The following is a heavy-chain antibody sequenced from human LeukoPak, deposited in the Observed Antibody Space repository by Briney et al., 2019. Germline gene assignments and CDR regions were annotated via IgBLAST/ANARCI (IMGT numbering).Heavy chain of an antibody. V-gene: IGHV4-39*07. J-gene: IGHJ4*02. D-gene: IGHD5-12*01. CDR3: AREHSGYDSYYFDY. Sequence: PSETLSLTCTVSGGSISSSSYYWGWIRQPPGKGLEWIGSIYYSGSTYYNPSLKSRVTISVDTSKNQFSLKLSSVTAADTAVYYCAREHSGYDSYYFDYWGQGTLVTVSS. CDR2: IYYSGST. CDR1: GGSISSSSYY.